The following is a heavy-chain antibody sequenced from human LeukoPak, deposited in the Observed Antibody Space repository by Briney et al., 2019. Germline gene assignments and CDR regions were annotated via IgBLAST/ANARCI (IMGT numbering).Heavy chain of an antibody. CDR3: ARTEIIVATMGNWFDP. CDR2: IYYSGST. J-gene: IGHJ5*02. D-gene: IGHD5-12*01. CDR1: GGSISSHY. V-gene: IGHV4-59*11. Sequence: SETLSLSCTVSGGSISSHYWSWIRQPPGKGLEWIGYIYYSGSTNYNPSLKSRVTISVDTSKNQFSLKLSSVTAADTAVYYCARTEIIVATMGNWFDPWGQGTLVTVSS.